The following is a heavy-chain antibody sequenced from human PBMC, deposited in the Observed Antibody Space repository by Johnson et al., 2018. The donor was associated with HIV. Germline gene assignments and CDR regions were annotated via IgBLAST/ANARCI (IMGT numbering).Heavy chain of an antibody. J-gene: IGHJ3*02. V-gene: IGHV3-30*02. CDR1: GFTFSSYG. CDR2: IRYDGSNK. CDR3: AKGGGQLWFYIAFDI. Sequence: QVRLVESGGGVVQPGGSLRLSCAASGFTFSSYGMHLVRQAPGKGLEWVAFIRYDGSNKYYADSVKGRFTISRDNSKNTLYLQMNSLRAEDTAVYYCAKGGGQLWFYIAFDIWGQGTIVTVSS. D-gene: IGHD5-18*01.